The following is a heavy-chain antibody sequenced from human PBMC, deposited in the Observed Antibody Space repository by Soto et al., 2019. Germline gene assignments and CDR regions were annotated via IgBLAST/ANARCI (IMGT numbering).Heavy chain of an antibody. Sequence: QVQLQESGPGLVKPSETLSLNCTVSGDSMTTFYWSWVWQPAGKGLEWIGGIYTSGSTNYNPSLNSRVTMSIDTSNNHFSLNLKSVTAADTAVSYCARTVEAAYYFDFWGQGALVTVSS. D-gene: IGHD6-25*01. J-gene: IGHJ4*02. CDR2: IYTSGST. CDR1: GDSMTTFY. CDR3: ARTVEAAYYFDF. V-gene: IGHV4-4*07.